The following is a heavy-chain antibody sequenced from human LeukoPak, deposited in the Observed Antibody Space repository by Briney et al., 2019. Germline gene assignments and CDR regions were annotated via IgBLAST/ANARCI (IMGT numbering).Heavy chain of an antibody. J-gene: IGHJ4*02. CDR1: GVMFPSYW. CDR3: ARDLTGDAYFDY. Sequence: GGSLRLSCAASGVMFPSYWMTWVRQAPGKGLEWVANIKQDGSEKYYVDSVKGRFTISRDNAKNSVYLQMNSLRAEDTAVYYCARDLTGDAYFDYWGQGTLVTVSS. D-gene: IGHD7-27*01. V-gene: IGHV3-7*01. CDR2: IKQDGSEK.